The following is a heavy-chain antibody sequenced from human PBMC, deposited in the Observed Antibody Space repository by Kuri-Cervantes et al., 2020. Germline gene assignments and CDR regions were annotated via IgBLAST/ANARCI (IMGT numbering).Heavy chain of an antibody. CDR3: ARDLAYGGYITLNDY. D-gene: IGHD6-25*01. Sequence: SLKISCAASGFTFDDYAMHWVRQAPGKGLEWVSGISWNSGSIGYADSVKGRFTISRDNARNSLYLQMNSLRAEDTAVYYCARDLAYGGYITLNDYWGQGTLVTVSS. CDR1: GFTFDDYA. J-gene: IGHJ4*02. CDR2: ISWNSGSI. V-gene: IGHV3-9*01.